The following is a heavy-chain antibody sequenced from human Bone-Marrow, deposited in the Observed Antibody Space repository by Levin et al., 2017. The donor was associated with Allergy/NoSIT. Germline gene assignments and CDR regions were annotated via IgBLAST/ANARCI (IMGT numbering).Heavy chain of an antibody. CDR3: ARSSTVWGMDV. J-gene: IGHJ6*02. CDR2: IYHSGST. V-gene: IGHV4-30-2*01. D-gene: IGHD3-10*01. Sequence: SETLSLTCAVSGGSISSGGYSWSWIRQPPGKGLEWIGYIYHSGSTYYNPSLKSRVTISVDRSKNQFSLKLSSVTAADTAVYYCARSSTVWGMDVWGQGTTVTVSS. CDR1: GGSISSGGYS.